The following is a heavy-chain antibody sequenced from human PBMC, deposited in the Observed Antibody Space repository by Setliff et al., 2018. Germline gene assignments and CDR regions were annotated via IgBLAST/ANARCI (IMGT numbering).Heavy chain of an antibody. V-gene: IGHV5-10-1*01. Sequence: PGESLKISCQASGYNFANHWIAWVRLMPGKGLEYMGRIDPGDSYADYSPSFEGLVTISADKSRTTVYLQWTSLQASDTALYLCARLGREHSTFAWLDAWGQGTQVTVSS. D-gene: IGHD4-4*01. J-gene: IGHJ5*02. CDR2: IDPGDSYA. CDR3: ARLGREHSTFAWLDA. CDR1: GYNFANHW.